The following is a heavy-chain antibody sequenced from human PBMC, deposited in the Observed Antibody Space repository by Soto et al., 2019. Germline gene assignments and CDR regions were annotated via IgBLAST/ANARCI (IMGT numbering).Heavy chain of an antibody. Sequence: PGGSLRLSCAASGFTLIYYWMSWVRQAPGKGLEWVSYISSSSSTIYYADSVKGRFTISRDNAKNSLYLQMNSLRAEDTAVYYCAGHGGQWLNWFDPWGQGILVTVSS. CDR1: GFTLIYYW. J-gene: IGHJ5*02. V-gene: IGHV3-48*01. D-gene: IGHD6-19*01. CDR3: AGHGGQWLNWFDP. CDR2: ISSSSSTI.